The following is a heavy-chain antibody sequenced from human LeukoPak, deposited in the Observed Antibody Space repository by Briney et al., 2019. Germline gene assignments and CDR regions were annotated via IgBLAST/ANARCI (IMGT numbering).Heavy chain of an antibody. J-gene: IGHJ4*02. D-gene: IGHD2-21*01. V-gene: IGHV4-4*07. CDR3: ARAPSGCGGTCAFDY. CDR2: MHADGDT. Sequence: SETLSLTCTVSGGSISGSFWSWIRQPPGKGLEWIGRMHADGDTNYNPSLKSRITMSFDTPENQFSLKLTSVTAADTAVYFCARAPSGCGGTCAFDYWGQGTLVTVSS. CDR1: GGSISGSF.